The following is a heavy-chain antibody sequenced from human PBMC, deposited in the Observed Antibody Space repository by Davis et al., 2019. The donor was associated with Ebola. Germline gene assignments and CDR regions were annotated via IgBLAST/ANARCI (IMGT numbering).Heavy chain of an antibody. J-gene: IGHJ5*02. Sequence: GGSPRLSCAASGFTFSNAWMSWVRQAPGKGLEWVGRIKSKTDGGTTDYAAPVKGRFTISRDDSKNTLYLQMNNLKTEDTAVYYCTTDHSVVGWFDPWGQGTLVTVSS. CDR2: IKSKTDGGTT. V-gene: IGHV3-15*01. CDR1: GFTFSNAW. D-gene: IGHD2-21*01. CDR3: TTDHSVVGWFDP.